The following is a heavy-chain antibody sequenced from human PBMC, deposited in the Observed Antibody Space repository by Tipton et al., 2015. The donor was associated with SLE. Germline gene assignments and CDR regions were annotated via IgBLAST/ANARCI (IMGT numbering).Heavy chain of an antibody. V-gene: IGHV4-4*07. J-gene: IGHJ3*01. D-gene: IGHD6-19*01. CDR3: ASSGYSTGPGAFDF. CDR2: IYTSGST. CDR1: GGSISNYY. Sequence: TLSLTCTVSGGSISNYYWSWIRQPAGKGLEWIGRIYTSGSTNYNPSLKSRVTMSVDTSKNQLSLKMSSVTAADTAVYYCASSGYSTGPGAFDFWGQGTLVTVSS.